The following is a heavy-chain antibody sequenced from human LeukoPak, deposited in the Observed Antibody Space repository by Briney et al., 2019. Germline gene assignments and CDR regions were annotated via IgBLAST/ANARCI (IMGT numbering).Heavy chain of an antibody. CDR1: GFTFSSYG. J-gene: IGHJ6*02. Sequence: GGSLRLSCAASGFTFSSYGMHWVRQAPGKGLEWVAVIWYDGSNKYYADSVKGRFTTSRDNSKNTLYLQMNSLRAEDTAVYYCAREHRRIYGMDVWGQGTTVTVSS. V-gene: IGHV3-33*01. CDR2: IWYDGSNK. CDR3: AREHRRIYGMDV.